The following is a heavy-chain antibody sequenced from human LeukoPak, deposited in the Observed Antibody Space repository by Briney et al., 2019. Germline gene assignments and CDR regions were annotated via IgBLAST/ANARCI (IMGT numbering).Heavy chain of an antibody. J-gene: IGHJ2*01. CDR1: GFTFSSYW. CDR3: ARPPVTSLNWYFDL. CDR2: IKQDGSEK. V-gene: IGHV3-7*01. Sequence: PGGSLRLSCAASGFTFSSYWMSWVRQAPGKGLEWVANIKQDGSEKYYVDSVKGRFTISRDNAKNSLYLQMNSLRAEDTAVYYCARPPVTSLNWYFDLWGRGTLVTVSS. D-gene: IGHD4-17*01.